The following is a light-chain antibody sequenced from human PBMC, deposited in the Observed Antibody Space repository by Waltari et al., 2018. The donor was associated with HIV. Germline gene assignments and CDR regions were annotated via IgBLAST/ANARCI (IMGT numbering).Light chain of an antibody. J-gene: IGLJ3*02. V-gene: IGLV2-23*02. CDR2: GVY. Sequence: QPALTQPASMSGSPGQSITISCIGRSVNIGAYELVSWSQQYPGQRPKLIIYGVYKRPPGVSDRFSGYKSGNTASLTISGLQAEDEADYYCCSYAGSEIGVFGGGTRLTVL. CDR3: CSYAGSEIGV. CDR1: SVNIGAYEL.